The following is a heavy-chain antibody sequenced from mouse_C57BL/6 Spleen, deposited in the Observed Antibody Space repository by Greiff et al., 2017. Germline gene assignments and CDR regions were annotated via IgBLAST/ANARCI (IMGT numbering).Heavy chain of an antibody. D-gene: IGHD1-1*01. Sequence: EVQGVESGGGLVKPGGSLKLSCAASGFTFSDYGMHWVRQAPEKGLEWVAYISSGSSTIYYADTVKGRFTISRDNAKNTLFLQMTSLRSEDTAMYYCAKIDYYGSSPYWYAMDYWGQGTSVTVSS. CDR3: AKIDYYGSSPYWYAMDY. V-gene: IGHV5-17*01. CDR1: GFTFSDYG. J-gene: IGHJ4*01. CDR2: ISSGSSTI.